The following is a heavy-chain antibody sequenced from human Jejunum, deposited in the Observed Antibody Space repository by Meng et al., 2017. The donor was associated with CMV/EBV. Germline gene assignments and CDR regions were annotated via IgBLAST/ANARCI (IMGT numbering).Heavy chain of an antibody. CDR3: ARGRRNEPLFDY. V-gene: IGHV1-69*01. Sequence: VQWVELGAEVKKPGSSVKVACKTSGDSFSTQTFSWVRQAPGQGLEWMGGLIAVFDKTKAAPRFQDRVTFTADESTSTAYMELSSLTFDDTAVYFCARGRRNEPLFDYWGQGTLVTVSS. D-gene: IGHD1-14*01. CDR1: GDSFSTQT. CDR2: LIAVFDKT. J-gene: IGHJ4*02.